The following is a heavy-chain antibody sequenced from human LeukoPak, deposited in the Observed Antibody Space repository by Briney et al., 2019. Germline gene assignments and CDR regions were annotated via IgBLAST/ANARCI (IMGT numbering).Heavy chain of an antibody. J-gene: IGHJ4*02. CDR3: ARSYSSARSDY. CDR2: IYYTGST. CDR1: GGSISGYY. Sequence: PSETLPLTCTVSGGSISGYYWSWIRQPPGKGREWIGYIYYTGSTNYNPSLKSRVTISVDTSKNQFSLKLNSVTAADTAVYFCARSYSSARSDYWGQGTLVTVSS. V-gene: IGHV4-59*01. D-gene: IGHD6-19*01.